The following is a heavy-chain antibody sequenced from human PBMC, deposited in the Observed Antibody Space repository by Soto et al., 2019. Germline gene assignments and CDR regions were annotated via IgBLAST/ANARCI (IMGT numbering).Heavy chain of an antibody. CDR2: ISDAGRNK. J-gene: IGHJ4*02. V-gene: IGHV3-30*18. CDR3: AKDTRFLECSAQRGREAYGHFDY. D-gene: IGHD3-3*01. CDR1: GFTFSSYG. Sequence: QVQLVESGGGVVQPGRSLRLSCAASGFTFSSYGMHWVRQAPGKGLEWGAVISDAGRNKYYADSVKGRFTISRDNSKNTLYMQMNSLGGEATAVYYCAKDTRFLECSAQRGREAYGHFDYWGQGTLVTVSS.